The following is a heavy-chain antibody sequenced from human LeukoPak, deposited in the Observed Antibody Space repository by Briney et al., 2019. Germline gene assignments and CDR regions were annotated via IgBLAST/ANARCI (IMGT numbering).Heavy chain of an antibody. J-gene: IGHJ4*02. CDR3: ARDVRRYCSSTSCYPLDY. Sequence: GASVKVSCKASGYTFTNYGISWVGQAPGQGLEWMGWISAYSGNTNYAQNLQGRVTMTTDTSTSTAYMDLSSLRSEDTAVYYCARDVRRYCSSTSCYPLDYWGQGTLVTVSS. D-gene: IGHD2-2*01. CDR2: ISAYSGNT. CDR1: GYTFTNYG. V-gene: IGHV1-18*01.